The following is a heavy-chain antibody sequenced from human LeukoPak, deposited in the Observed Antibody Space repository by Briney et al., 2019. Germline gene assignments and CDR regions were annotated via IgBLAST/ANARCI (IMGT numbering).Heavy chain of an antibody. D-gene: IGHD6-13*01. CDR2: IGTAGDT. CDR1: GFAFSTYD. J-gene: IGHJ4*02. Sequence: PGGSLRLSCAPSGFAFSTYDMHWVRQPIGKGLEWVSAIGTAGDTYYTTSVKGRFTISREDARNSLYLQLNSLTAGDTAVYFCARGGVYSSPDYWGQGTLVTVSS. CDR3: ARGGVYSSPDY. V-gene: IGHV3-13*04.